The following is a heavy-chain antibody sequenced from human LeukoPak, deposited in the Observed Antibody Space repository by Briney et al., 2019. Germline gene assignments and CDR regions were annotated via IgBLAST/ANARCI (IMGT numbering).Heavy chain of an antibody. J-gene: IGHJ4*02. D-gene: IGHD2-2*01. CDR1: GYSISSGYQ. CDR3: ARDPRWLTPDCTSTSCYENYFDP. Sequence: SETLSHTCAVSGYSISSGYQWAWIRQSPGKGLEWIGSIFHSGSAHYNPSLKSRVTISVETSNNQFSLKMYSVTAADTAVYYCARDPRWLTPDCTSTSCYENYFDPWGQGTLVTVSS. V-gene: IGHV4-38-2*02. CDR2: IFHSGSA.